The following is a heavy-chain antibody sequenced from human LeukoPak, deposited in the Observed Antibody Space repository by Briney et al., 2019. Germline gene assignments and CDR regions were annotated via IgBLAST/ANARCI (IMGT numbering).Heavy chain of an antibody. CDR3: AIRDGFNADFDY. V-gene: IGHV4-39*01. Sequence: PPETLSVTRTVSGGSVESTTYYWDWIRQTPGKGLEWIGSIYSNGYAYYNASLKSRVTISVDTSKTQVSLTLSSVTAPDTAVYYCAIRDGFNADFDYWGQGTLVIVSS. J-gene: IGHJ4*02. D-gene: IGHD5-24*01. CDR1: GGSVESTTYY. CDR2: IYSNGYA.